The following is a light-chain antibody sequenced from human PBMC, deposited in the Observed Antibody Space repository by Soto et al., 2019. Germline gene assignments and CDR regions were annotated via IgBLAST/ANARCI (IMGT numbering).Light chain of an antibody. CDR2: GAS. V-gene: IGKV3-15*01. CDR3: QQYNNWPPIT. J-gene: IGKJ5*01. Sequence: EIVLTQSPGTLSLSPGERATVSCGASQSVSSSYLAWYQHKPGQAPRLLIYGASTRATGIPARFSGSGSGTEFTLTISSLQSEDFAVYYCQQYNNWPPITFGQGTRLEIK. CDR1: QSVSSS.